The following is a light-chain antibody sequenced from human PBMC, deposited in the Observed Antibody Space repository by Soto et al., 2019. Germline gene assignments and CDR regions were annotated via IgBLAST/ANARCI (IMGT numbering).Light chain of an antibody. J-gene: IGKJ4*01. CDR3: EQRSNWPST. Sequence: EIVLTQSPATLSLSPGERATLSCRAGQSVSGYFAWYQQKPGQAPRLLIYDVSNRAPGIPARFSGSGSGTDFTLTISSLEPEDFAIYYCEQRSNWPSTFGGGTKLEIK. V-gene: IGKV3-11*01. CDR1: QSVSGY. CDR2: DVS.